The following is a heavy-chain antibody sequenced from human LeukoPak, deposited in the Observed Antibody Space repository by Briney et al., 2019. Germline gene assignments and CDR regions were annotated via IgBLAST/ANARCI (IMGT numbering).Heavy chain of an antibody. CDR3: ARPIGSGSRETKDY. J-gene: IGHJ4*02. CDR2: ISSSGSTI. CDR1: GFTFSSYE. D-gene: IGHD3-22*01. Sequence: GGSLRLSCAASGFTFSSYEMNWVRQAPGKGLEWVSYISSSGSTIYYADSVKGRFTISRDNAKNSLYLQMNSLKASDTAMYYCARPIGSGSRETKDYWGQGTLVTVSS. V-gene: IGHV3-48*03.